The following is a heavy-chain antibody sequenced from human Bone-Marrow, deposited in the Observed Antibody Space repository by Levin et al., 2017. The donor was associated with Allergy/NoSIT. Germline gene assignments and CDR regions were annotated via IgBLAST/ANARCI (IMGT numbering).Heavy chain of an antibody. CDR3: ARDSCSGGSCYSKGDYYYMDV. CDR1: GYTFTSYY. J-gene: IGHJ6*03. D-gene: IGHD2-15*01. V-gene: IGHV1-46*01. CDR2: INPSGGST. Sequence: GASVKVSCKASGYTFTSYYMHWVRQAPGQGLEWMGIINPSGGSTSYAQKFQGRVTMTRDTSTSTVYMELSSLRSEDTAVYYCARDSCSGGSCYSKGDYYYMDVWGKGTTVTVSS.